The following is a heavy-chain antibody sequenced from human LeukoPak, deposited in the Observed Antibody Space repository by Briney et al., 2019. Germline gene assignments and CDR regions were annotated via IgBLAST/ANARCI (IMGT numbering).Heavy chain of an antibody. V-gene: IGHV4-39*01. CDR2: IYHSGST. J-gene: IGHJ6*02. CDR1: GGSISSSSYY. CDR3: ATQEYYYYGMDV. Sequence: SETLSLTCTVSGGSISSSSYYWGWIRQPPGKGLEWIGSIYHSGSTYYNPSLKSRVTISVDTSKNQFSLKLSSVTAADTAVYYCATQEYYYYGMDVWGQGTTVTVSS.